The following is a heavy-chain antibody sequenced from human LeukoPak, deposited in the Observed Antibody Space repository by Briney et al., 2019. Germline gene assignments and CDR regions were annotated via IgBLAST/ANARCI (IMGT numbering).Heavy chain of an antibody. CDR3: AKDRGAVAGLFDY. CDR2: ISGSGGST. J-gene: IGHJ4*02. CDR1: GFTVSSNY. D-gene: IGHD6-19*01. Sequence: GGSLRLSCAASGFTVSSNYMSWVRQAPGKGLEWVSAISGSGGSTYYADSVKGRFTISRDNSKNTLYLQMNSLRAEDTAVYYCAKDRGAVAGLFDYWGQGTLVTVSS. V-gene: IGHV3-23*01.